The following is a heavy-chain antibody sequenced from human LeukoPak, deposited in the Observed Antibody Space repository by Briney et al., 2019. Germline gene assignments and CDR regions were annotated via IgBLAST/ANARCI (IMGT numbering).Heavy chain of an antibody. CDR1: GFTFSSYS. CDR2: ISGSGDDT. CDR3: VRDYYGSGTYQGNYYYGMDV. J-gene: IGHJ6*02. V-gene: IGHV3-23*01. D-gene: IGHD3-10*01. Sequence: AGGSLRLSCAASGFTFSSYSMNWVRQAPGKGLEWVSGISGSGDDTYYTDSVKGRFTISRDNSNNTMYLQMNNLRSEDTAVYFRVRDYYGSGTYQGNYYYGMDVWGHGTTVTVSS.